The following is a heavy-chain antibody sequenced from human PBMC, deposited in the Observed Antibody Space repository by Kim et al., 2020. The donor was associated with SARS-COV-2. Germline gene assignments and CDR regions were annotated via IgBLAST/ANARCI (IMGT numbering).Heavy chain of an antibody. CDR2: FDPEDGET. J-gene: IGHJ3*02. CDR1: GYTLTELS. D-gene: IGHD3-16*02. Sequence: ASVKVSCKVSGYTLTELSMHWVRQAPGKGREWMGGFDPEDGETNYAQKFQGRVTMTEDTSTDTAYMELSSLRSEDTAGYYCATSDIMVTFGGVIATYAFDIWGQGTMVTVSS. V-gene: IGHV1-24*01. CDR3: ATSDIMVTFGGVIATYAFDI.